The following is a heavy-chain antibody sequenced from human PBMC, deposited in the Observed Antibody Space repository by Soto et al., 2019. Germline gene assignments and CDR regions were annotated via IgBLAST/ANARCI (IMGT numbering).Heavy chain of an antibody. CDR1: GFTFDDYA. CDR2: ISWNSGSI. J-gene: IGHJ4*02. Sequence: EVQLVESGGGLVQPGRSLRLSCAASGFTFDDYAMHWVRQAPGKGLEWVSGISWNSGSIGYADSVKGRFTISRDNAKNSLYLQRNSLRAEDTALYYCAKGKLGYCSGGSCYFDYWGQGTLVTVSS. V-gene: IGHV3-9*01. D-gene: IGHD2-15*01. CDR3: AKGKLGYCSGGSCYFDY.